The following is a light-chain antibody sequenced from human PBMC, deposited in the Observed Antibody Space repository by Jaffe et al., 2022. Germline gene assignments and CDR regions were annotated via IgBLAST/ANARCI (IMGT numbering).Light chain of an antibody. Sequence: QSALTQPPSASGSPGQSVTISCTGTSSDVGGYNYVSWYQQHPDKAPKLMIYEVSKRPSGVPDRFSGSKSGNTASLTVSGLQPEDEADYYCSSYAGSNHLRVFGTGTKVTVL. CDR2: EVS. J-gene: IGLJ1*01. V-gene: IGLV2-8*01. CDR1: SSDVGGYNY. CDR3: SSYAGSNHLRV.